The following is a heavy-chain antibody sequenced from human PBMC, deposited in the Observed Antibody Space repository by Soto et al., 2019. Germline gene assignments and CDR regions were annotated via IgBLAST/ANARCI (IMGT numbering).Heavy chain of an antibody. Sequence: GGSLRLSCTGSGFPFDDFAINWVRQAPGKGLEWVGFIRSKAYGGTTEYAASVKGRFTISRDDSKSIAYLQMNSLKTEDTAVYYCTTSGRNYYYGMDVWGQGTTVTVSS. V-gene: IGHV3-49*04. CDR1: GFPFDDFA. CDR3: TTSGRNYYYGMDV. D-gene: IGHD1-26*01. J-gene: IGHJ6*02. CDR2: IRSKAYGGTT.